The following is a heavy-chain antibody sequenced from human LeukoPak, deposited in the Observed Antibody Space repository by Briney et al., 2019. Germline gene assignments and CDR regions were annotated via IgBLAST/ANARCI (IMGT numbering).Heavy chain of an antibody. CDR1: GFTFDNYG. CDR3: AKGCLGGGNCFFFQH. V-gene: IGHV3-30*18. CDR2: ISSDGATQ. D-gene: IGHD2-15*01. Sequence: GGSLRLSCAASGFTFDNYGMHWVRQAPAKGLEWVADISSDGATQYYADSVKGRFTISRDNSKNTLNLQMNSLRPGDTAVYYCAKGCLGGGNCFFFQHWGQGTLVTVSS. J-gene: IGHJ1*01.